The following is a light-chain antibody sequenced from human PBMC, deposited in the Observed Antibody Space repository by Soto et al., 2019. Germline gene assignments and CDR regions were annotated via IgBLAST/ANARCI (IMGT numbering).Light chain of an antibody. CDR1: RTITTY. J-gene: IGKJ1*01. Sequence: IQLTQSPSSLSASVGDRVSITCRASRTITTYLNWYQQIPGKAPKLLIYGASTLQRGVPYRFSGSGSGTNFTLTINSLHPAAFATYWCQESYSSPLWTFGQGKKLEMK. V-gene: IGKV1-39*01. CDR3: QESYSSPLWT. CDR2: GAS.